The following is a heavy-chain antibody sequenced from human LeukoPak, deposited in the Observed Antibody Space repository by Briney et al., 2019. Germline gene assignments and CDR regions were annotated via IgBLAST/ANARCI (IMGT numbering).Heavy chain of an antibody. J-gene: IGHJ4*02. Sequence: GASVKVSCKASGYTFTGYYKHWVRQAAGQGLEWMGWINPNSGGTNYAQKFQGRVTMTRDTSISTAYMELSRLRSDDTAVYYCARAREPRTLGYYFDYWGQGTLVTVSS. V-gene: IGHV1-2*02. CDR2: INPNSGGT. D-gene: IGHD1-26*01. CDR1: GYTFTGYY. CDR3: ARAREPRTLGYYFDY.